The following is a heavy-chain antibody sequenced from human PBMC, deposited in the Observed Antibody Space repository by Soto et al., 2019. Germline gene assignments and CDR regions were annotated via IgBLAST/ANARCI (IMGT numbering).Heavy chain of an antibody. Sequence: TSQTLCLTCTVAGGSISSSSYRWGCIHQPPGKGLEWIGSIYYSGSTYYNPSLKSRVTISVDTSKNQFSLKLSSVTAADTAVYYCARHVSEYSSGWYGYWGQGTLVTVSS. V-gene: IGHV4-39*01. CDR2: IYYSGST. CDR3: ARHVSEYSSGWYGY. CDR1: GGSISSSSYR. D-gene: IGHD6-19*01. J-gene: IGHJ4*02.